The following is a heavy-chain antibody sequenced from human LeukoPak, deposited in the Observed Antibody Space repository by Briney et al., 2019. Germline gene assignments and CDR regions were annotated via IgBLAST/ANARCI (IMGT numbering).Heavy chain of an antibody. V-gene: IGHV1-2*02. CDR1: RYTFTDYY. CDR2: INPNDGDT. CDR3: ARANFLYCSSSTCLFDY. Sequence: ASVKVSCKTSRYTFTDYYMHWVRQAPGQGFELMGWINPNDGDTNYAQKFQGRVTMTRDTSISTAHMEVSRLRSDDTAVYYCARANFLYCSSSTCLFDYWGQGTLVTVSS. D-gene: IGHD2-2*01. J-gene: IGHJ4*02.